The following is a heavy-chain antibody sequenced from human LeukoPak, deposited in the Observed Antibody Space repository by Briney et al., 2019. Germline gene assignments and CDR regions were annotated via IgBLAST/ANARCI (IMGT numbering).Heavy chain of an antibody. J-gene: IGHJ3*02. Sequence: GGSLRLSCAASGFTFDDYAMHWVRQAPGKGLEWVSGISWNSGSIGYADSVKGRFTISRDNAKNSLYLQMNSLRAGDTALYYCAKAGYGSDSLSFDIWGQGTMVTVSS. CDR2: ISWNSGSI. CDR3: AKAGYGSDSLSFDI. D-gene: IGHD3-10*01. V-gene: IGHV3-9*01. CDR1: GFTFDDYA.